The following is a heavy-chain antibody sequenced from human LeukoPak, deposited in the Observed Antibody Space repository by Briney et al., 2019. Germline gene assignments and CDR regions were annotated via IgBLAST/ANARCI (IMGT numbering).Heavy chain of an antibody. Sequence: TGGSLRLSCAASGFIFSNYCMHWVRQAPGKGLEWVAFIRYDESNTFYADSVKGRFTISRDNSKNTLYLQMNSLRVEDTAVYYCAKDGSRYCSSTSCYPRDYWGQGTLVTVSS. CDR2: IRYDESNT. V-gene: IGHV3-30*02. CDR3: AKDGSRYCSSTSCYPRDY. CDR1: GFIFSNYC. D-gene: IGHD2-2*01. J-gene: IGHJ4*02.